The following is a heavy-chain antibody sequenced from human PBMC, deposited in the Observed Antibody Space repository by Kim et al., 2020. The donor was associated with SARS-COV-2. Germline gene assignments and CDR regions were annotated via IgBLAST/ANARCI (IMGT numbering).Heavy chain of an antibody. CDR2: K. D-gene: IGHD6-25*01. V-gene: IGHV3-7*01. J-gene: IGHJ4*02. CDR3: ARDDGFRSIDH. Sequence: KFYVDSVEGRFTVSRDNVKNSVYLQMDGLRPEDTAVYYCARDDGFRSIDHCGQGILVTVSS.